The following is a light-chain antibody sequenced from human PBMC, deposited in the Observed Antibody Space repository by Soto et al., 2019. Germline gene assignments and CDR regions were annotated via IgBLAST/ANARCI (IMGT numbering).Light chain of an antibody. V-gene: IGKV1D-16*01. CDR3: QQYNSYPLT. Sequence: DVQMTQSPSSLSASVVDRVTITCRASQDIKTWLVWYQQKPEQAPKSLIYAASGLQAGVPSSFSGSGSGTDFTLTISSLQPEDSAIYYCQQYNSYPLTFGGGT. CDR1: QDIKTW. J-gene: IGKJ4*01. CDR2: AAS.